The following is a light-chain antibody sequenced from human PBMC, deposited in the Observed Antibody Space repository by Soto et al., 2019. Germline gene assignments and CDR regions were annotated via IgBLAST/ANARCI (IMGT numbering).Light chain of an antibody. V-gene: IGLV2-14*03. J-gene: IGLJ2*01. CDR2: DVS. CDR3: ASYTTARIRV. CDR1: SSDIGAYNS. Sequence: QSALTQPASVSASPGQWITISCTGTSSDIGAYNSVSWYQQLPGKAPQLMIYDVSFRPSGISSRFSGSKSGNTASLTISGLRPDDDADYYCASYTTARIRVFGGGTKLTVL.